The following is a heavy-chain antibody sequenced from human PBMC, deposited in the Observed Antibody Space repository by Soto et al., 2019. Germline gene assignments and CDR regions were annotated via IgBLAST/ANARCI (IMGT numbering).Heavy chain of an antibody. CDR3: ARDHDDSSAINWFDP. V-gene: IGHV3-23*01. CDR2: VSASGLNT. CDR1: GFTFSTYA. J-gene: IGHJ5*02. D-gene: IGHD3-22*01. Sequence: QPGGSLRLSCAASGFTFSTYAMAWVRQAPGKGLEWVSGVSASGLNTDYADPVKGRFYISRDNSKNTLYLQMNSLRAEDTAVYYCARDHDDSSAINWFDPWGQGTLVTVSS.